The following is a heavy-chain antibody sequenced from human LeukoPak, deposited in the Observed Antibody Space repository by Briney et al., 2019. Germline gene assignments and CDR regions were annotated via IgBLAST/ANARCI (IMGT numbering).Heavy chain of an antibody. V-gene: IGHV3-30-3*01. D-gene: IGHD2-21*02. Sequence: PGRSLRLSCAASGFTFSSYAMHWVRQAPGKGLEWVAVISYDGSNKYYADSVKGRFTISRDNSKNTLYLQMNSLRAEDTAVYYCARGSYHTRYKVTYQGMDVWGQGTLVTVSS. CDR2: ISYDGSNK. CDR3: ARGSYHTRYKVTYQGMDV. CDR1: GFTFSSYA. J-gene: IGHJ4*02.